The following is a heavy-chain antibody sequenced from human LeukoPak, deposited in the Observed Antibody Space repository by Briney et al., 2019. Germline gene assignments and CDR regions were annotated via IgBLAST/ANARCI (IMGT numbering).Heavy chain of an antibody. CDR2: ISAKNGNK. D-gene: IGHD1-26*01. CDR1: GYTFTNYG. J-gene: IGHJ4*02. Sequence: GASVKVSCKASGYTFTNYGVSWERQAPGQGPEWLGWISAKNGNKDYAQKLQGRVTMTVDTSTSTAYMELRSLRSDDTAVYYCARRIVGGHLGDYWGQGTLVTVSS. V-gene: IGHV1-18*01. CDR3: ARRIVGGHLGDY.